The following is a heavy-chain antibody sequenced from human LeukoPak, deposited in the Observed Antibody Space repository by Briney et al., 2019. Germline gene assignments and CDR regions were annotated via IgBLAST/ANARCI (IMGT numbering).Heavy chain of an antibody. D-gene: IGHD3-22*01. Sequence: SETLSLTCTVSGGSISSYYWSWIRQPPGKGLEWIGYIYYSGSTNYNPSLKSRVTISVDTSKNQFSLKLSSVTAADPAVYYCARGVFYYDTSGRGYYFDYWGQGTLVTVSS. CDR2: IYYSGST. CDR3: ARGVFYYDTSGRGYYFDY. J-gene: IGHJ4*02. V-gene: IGHV4-59*12. CDR1: GGSISSYY.